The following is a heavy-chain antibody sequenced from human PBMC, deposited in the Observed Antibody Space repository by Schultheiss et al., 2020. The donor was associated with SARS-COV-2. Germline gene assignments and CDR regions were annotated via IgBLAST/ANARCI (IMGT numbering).Heavy chain of an antibody. V-gene: IGHV4-59*08. J-gene: IGHJ6*02. CDR2: IYYSGST. CDR3: ARSGADQLLLYGMDV. D-gene: IGHD2-2*01. CDR1: GGSISSYY. Sequence: SETLSLTCTVSGGSISSYYWSWIRQPPGKGLEWIGYIYYSGSTNYNPSLKSRVTISVDTSKNQFSLKLSSVTAADTAVYYCARSGADQLLLYGMDVWGQGTTVTVSS.